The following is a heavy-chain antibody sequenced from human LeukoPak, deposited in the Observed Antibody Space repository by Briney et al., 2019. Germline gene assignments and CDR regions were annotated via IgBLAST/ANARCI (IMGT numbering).Heavy chain of an antibody. V-gene: IGHV4-34*01. Sequence: SETLSLTCAVYGGSFSGYYWSWIRQPPGRGLEWIGEINHSGSTNYNPSLKSRVTISVDTSKNQFSLKLSSVTAADTAVYYCARVRMITNAFDIWGQGTMVTVSS. D-gene: IGHD3-16*01. CDR3: ARVRMITNAFDI. CDR1: GGSFSGYY. CDR2: INHSGST. J-gene: IGHJ3*02.